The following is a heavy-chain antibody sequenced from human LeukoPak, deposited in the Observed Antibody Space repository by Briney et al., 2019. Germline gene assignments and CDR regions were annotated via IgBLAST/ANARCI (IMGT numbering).Heavy chain of an antibody. J-gene: IGHJ5*02. V-gene: IGHV1-3*01. CDR1: GYTLTSYV. Sequence: ASVKVSCKASGYTLTSYVMHWVRQAPGQRLEWMGWINAGNGNTKYSQKFQGRVTITRDTSASTAYMELSSLRSEDTAVYYCARCIAAAGDNWFDPWGQGTLVTVSS. D-gene: IGHD6-13*01. CDR2: INAGNGNT. CDR3: ARCIAAAGDNWFDP.